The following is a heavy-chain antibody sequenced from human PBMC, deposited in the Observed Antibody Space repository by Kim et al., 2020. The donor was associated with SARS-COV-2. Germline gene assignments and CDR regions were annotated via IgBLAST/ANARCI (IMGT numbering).Heavy chain of an antibody. Sequence: GGSLRLSCAASGFTFSSYGMHWVRQAPGKGLEWVAVIWYDGSNKYYADSVKGRFTISRDNSKNTLYLQMNSLRAEDTAVYYCARQPRAYCSGGSCYSGLDYWGQGTLVTVSS. V-gene: IGHV3-33*01. CDR3: ARQPRAYCSGGSCYSGLDY. J-gene: IGHJ4*02. CDR2: IWYDGSNK. D-gene: IGHD2-15*01. CDR1: GFTFSSYG.